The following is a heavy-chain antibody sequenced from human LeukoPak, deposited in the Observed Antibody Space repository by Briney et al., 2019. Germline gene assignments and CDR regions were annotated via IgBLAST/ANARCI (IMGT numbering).Heavy chain of an antibody. V-gene: IGHV4-31*03. CDR2: IYYSGST. D-gene: IGHD1-14*01. J-gene: IGHJ4*02. CDR3: ARDDPGTMSLGY. Sequence: KPSETLSLTCTVSGGSISSGGYYWSWIRQHPGKGLEWIGYIYYSGSTYYNPSLKSRVTISVDTSKNQFSLKLSSVTAADTAVYYCARDDPGTMSLGYWGQGTLVTVSS. CDR1: GGSISSGGYY.